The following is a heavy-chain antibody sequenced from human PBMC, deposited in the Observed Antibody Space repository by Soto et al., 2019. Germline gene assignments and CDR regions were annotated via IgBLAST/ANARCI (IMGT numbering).Heavy chain of an antibody. J-gene: IGHJ5*02. D-gene: IGHD5-18*01. V-gene: IGHV1-18*01. Sequence: QVQLVQSGAEVKKPGASVKVSCKASGYTFTSYGISWVRQAPGQGLEWMGWISAYNGNTNYAQKLQGRVTMTTDTYKSTAYMELRSLRSDDTAVYYCARDKPRLDSYGYYCSNNWFDPWGQGTLVTVSS. CDR2: ISAYNGNT. CDR1: GYTFTSYG. CDR3: ARDKPRLDSYGYYCSNNWFDP.